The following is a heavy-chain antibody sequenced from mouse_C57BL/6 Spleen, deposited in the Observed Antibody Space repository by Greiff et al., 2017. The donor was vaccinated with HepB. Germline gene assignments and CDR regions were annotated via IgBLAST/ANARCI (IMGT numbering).Heavy chain of an antibody. V-gene: IGHV1-75*01. CDR1: GYTFTDYY. CDR3: ARSGGLRLARFDY. D-gene: IGHD2-4*01. CDR2: IFPGSGST. Sequence: VQLQQSGPELVKPGASVKISCKASGYTFTDYYINWVKQRPGQGLEWIGWIFPGSGSTYYNEKFKGKATLTVDKSSSTAYMLLSSLTSEDSAVYFCARSGGLRLARFDYWGQGTTLTVSS. J-gene: IGHJ2*01.